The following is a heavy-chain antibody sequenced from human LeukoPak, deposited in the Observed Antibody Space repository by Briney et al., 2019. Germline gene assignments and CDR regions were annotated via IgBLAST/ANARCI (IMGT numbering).Heavy chain of an antibody. CDR2: IWYDGSNK. CDR1: GFTFSSYG. D-gene: IGHD4-17*01. CDR3: ARDRASAVTTVFDY. Sequence: GRSLRLSCAASGFTFSSYGMHWVRQAPGKGLEWVAVIWYDGSNKYYTDSVKGRFTISREKSKNTLYLQMTSLRSDDTAVYYCARDRASAVTTVFDYWGQGTLVTVSS. V-gene: IGHV3-33*01. J-gene: IGHJ4*02.